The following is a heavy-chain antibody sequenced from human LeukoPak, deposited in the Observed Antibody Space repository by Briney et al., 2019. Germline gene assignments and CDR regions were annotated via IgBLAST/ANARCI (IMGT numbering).Heavy chain of an antibody. CDR1: GFTFSSYG. Sequence: GRSLRLSCAASGFTFSSYGMPWVRQAPGKGLEWVAVISYDGSNKYYADSVKGRFTISRDNSKNTLYLQMNSLRAEDTAVYYCAKDLLVYANYYFDYWGQGTLVTVSS. D-gene: IGHD2-8*01. CDR2: ISYDGSNK. V-gene: IGHV3-30*18. J-gene: IGHJ4*02. CDR3: AKDLLVYANYYFDY.